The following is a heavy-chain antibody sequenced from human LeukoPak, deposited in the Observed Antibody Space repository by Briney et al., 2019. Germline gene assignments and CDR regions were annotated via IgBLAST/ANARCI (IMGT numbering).Heavy chain of an antibody. J-gene: IGHJ4*02. D-gene: IGHD6-6*01. CDR1: GFTFSSYG. CDR3: AKDSSSSSKWSYFDY. Sequence: PGGSLRLSFAASGFTFSSYGMHWVRQAPGKGLEWVAFIRYDGGNKYYADSLKGRLTISRDNSKNTLFLQMNSLRVEDTAIYYCAKDSSSSSKWSYFDYWGQGTLVTVSS. V-gene: IGHV3-30*02. CDR2: IRYDGGNK.